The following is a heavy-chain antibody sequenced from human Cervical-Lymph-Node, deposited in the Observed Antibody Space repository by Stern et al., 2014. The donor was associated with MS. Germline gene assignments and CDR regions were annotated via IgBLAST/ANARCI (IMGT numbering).Heavy chain of an antibody. J-gene: IGHJ5*02. Sequence: MQLVESGPGLVKPSQTLSLTCTVSGGSISSSGYYWSWIRQPADKGLEWIGRIHDSGSTYYTPPLKSRVTISMDTAKTQFSLKRTSVTAADTAVYYCATTRWDLFTWNWFDPWGQGTLVTVSS. CDR3: ATTRWDLFTWNWFDP. D-gene: IGHD1-26*01. CDR2: IHDSGST. CDR1: GGSISSSGYY. V-gene: IGHV4-61*02.